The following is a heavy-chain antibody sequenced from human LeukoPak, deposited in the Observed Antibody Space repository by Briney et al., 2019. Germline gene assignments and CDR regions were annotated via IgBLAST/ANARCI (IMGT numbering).Heavy chain of an antibody. CDR1: GGSISSSTYY. D-gene: IGHD1-26*01. Sequence: PSETLSLTCTVSGGSISSSTYYWGWIRQPPGTGLEWIVTIYYSGSTYYNPSLKSRVTISVDTSKNQFSLNLSSVTAADTAVYYCARHVTEYSGSYYYLDYWGQGTLVTVSS. J-gene: IGHJ4*02. V-gene: IGHV4-39*01. CDR2: IYYSGST. CDR3: ARHVTEYSGSYYYLDY.